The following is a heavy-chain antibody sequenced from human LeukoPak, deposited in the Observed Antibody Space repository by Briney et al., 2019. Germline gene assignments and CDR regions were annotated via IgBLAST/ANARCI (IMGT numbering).Heavy chain of an antibody. Sequence: PGGSLRLSCAASGFTFSSYAMSWVRQAPGKGLEWVSAISGSGGSTYYADSVKGRFTISRDNSKNTLYLQMNSLRAEDTAVYYCAKDRVTMVRGVIPYFDYWGQEPWSPSLQ. CDR1: GFTFSSYA. V-gene: IGHV3-23*01. CDR3: AKDRVTMVRGVIPYFDY. J-gene: IGHJ4*01. D-gene: IGHD3-10*01. CDR2: ISGSGGST.